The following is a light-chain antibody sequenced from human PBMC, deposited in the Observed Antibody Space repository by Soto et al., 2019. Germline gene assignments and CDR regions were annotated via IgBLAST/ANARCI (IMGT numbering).Light chain of an antibody. CDR2: EVN. V-gene: IGLV2-14*01. CDR3: SPYAGRRTIYV. J-gene: IGLJ1*01. Sequence: QSALTQPASVSGSPGQSITISCAGTSSDVGGYNYVSWYQQHPGKAPKLMIYEVNSRPSGVSNRFSGSKSGNTASLTISGLKAEDEAEYFCSPYAGRRTIYVFGKGTKVTVL. CDR1: SSDVGGYNY.